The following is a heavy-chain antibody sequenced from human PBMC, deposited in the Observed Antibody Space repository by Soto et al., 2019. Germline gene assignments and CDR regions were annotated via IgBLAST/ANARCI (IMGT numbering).Heavy chain of an antibody. CDR3: AISLPGYYYRY. V-gene: IGHV3-48*03. Sequence: VGSLRLSCAASGFTFSSYEMIWIRQAPGKGLEWVSFIHNSRGTTYYADSVKGRFTISRDNAQNSLYLQMSSLRAEDTAVYYCAISLPGYYYRYWGQATLGNLSS. CDR2: IHNSRGTT. J-gene: IGHJ4*02. D-gene: IGHD3-22*01. CDR1: GFTFSSYE.